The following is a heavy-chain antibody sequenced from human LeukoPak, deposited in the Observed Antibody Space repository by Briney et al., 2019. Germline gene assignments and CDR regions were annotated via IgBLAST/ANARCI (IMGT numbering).Heavy chain of an antibody. CDR2: ISYDGSNK. CDR1: GFTFNKYA. Sequence: GGSLRLSCAASGFTFNKYAIHWVCQAPGKGLEWVAVISYDGSNKDYTESVKGRFTISRDNSKNTLYLQMNSLRTEDTAVYYCAKGGDCSSTNCYLPFDYWGQGTLVTVSS. CDR3: AKGGDCSSTNCYLPFDY. D-gene: IGHD2-2*01. J-gene: IGHJ4*02. V-gene: IGHV3-30-3*01.